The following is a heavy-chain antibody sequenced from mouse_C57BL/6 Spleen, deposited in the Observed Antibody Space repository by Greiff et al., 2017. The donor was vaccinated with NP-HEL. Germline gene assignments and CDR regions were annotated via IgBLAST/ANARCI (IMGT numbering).Heavy chain of an antibody. J-gene: IGHJ4*01. CDR1: GYAFSSSW. Sequence: VQLQQSGPELVKPGASVKISCKASGYAFSSSWMNWVKQRPGKGLEWIGRIYPGDGDTNYNGKFKGKATLTADKSSSTAYMQLSSLTSEDSAVHFCARGDYYGSFYAMDYWGQGTSVTVSS. CDR2: IYPGDGDT. D-gene: IGHD1-1*01. CDR3: ARGDYYGSFYAMDY. V-gene: IGHV1-82*01.